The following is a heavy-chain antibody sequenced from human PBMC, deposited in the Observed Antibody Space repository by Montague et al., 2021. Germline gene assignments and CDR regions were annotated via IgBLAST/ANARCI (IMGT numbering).Heavy chain of an antibody. CDR2: ITYTGNT. V-gene: IGHV4-39*01. Sequence: SETLSLTCTVSGDSISSKYFWGWIRQPPGKGLEWIGSITYTGNTYYNPSLKSRVTMSVDTSRNQFSLKLTSVTAADTAVYYCARLDIVLIYWGFDYWGQGTLVTVSS. J-gene: IGHJ4*02. D-gene: IGHD2-8*01. CDR3: ARLDIVLIYWGFDY. CDR1: GDSISSKYF.